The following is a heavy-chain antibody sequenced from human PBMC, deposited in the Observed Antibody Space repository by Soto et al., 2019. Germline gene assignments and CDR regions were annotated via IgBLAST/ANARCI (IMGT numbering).Heavy chain of an antibody. J-gene: IGHJ4*02. D-gene: IGHD3-10*01. Sequence: QLQLKESGPGLVKPSETLSLTCTVSGGSISSSSYYWGWIRQPPGKGLEWIGNIYYNGNTYYNPSLKRRVTISVDTSKNQCSLRLSSVTAADTAVYYCARLYGSGTNFDYWGQGTLVTVSS. CDR2: IYYNGNT. CDR1: GGSISSSSYY. CDR3: ARLYGSGTNFDY. V-gene: IGHV4-39*01.